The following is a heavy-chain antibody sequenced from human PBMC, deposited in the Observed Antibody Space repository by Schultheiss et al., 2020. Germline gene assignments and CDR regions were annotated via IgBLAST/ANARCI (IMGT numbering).Heavy chain of an antibody. CDR1: GFTFSSYW. CDR2: IKQDGSEK. V-gene: IGHV3-7*03. D-gene: IGHD6-13*01. CDR3: ARGSSWYVLWDY. J-gene: IGHJ4*02. Sequence: GESLKISCAASGFTFSSYWMSWVRQAPGKGLEWVANIKQDGSEKYYVDSVKGRFTISRDNAKNSLYLQMNSLRAEDTAVYYCARGSSWYVLWDYWGQGTLVTVSS.